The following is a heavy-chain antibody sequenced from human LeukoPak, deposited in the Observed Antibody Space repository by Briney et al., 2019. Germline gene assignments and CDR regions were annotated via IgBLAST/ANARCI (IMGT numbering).Heavy chain of an antibody. D-gene: IGHD3-10*01. J-gene: IGHJ4*02. CDR3: ARNRSDSTTSYFDY. Sequence: TSETLSLTCAVYGGSFSGYYWNWIRQHPGKGLEWIGCIHDSGSTYYNPSLKGRVNISVDTSKNQFSLKLNSVTAADTAVYYCARNRSDSTTSYFDYWGQGTLVTVSS. CDR1: GGSFSGYY. CDR2: IHDSGST. V-gene: IGHV4-34*09.